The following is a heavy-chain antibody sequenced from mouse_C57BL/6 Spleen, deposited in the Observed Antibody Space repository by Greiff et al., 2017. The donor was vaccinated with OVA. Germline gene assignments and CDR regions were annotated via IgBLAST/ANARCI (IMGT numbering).Heavy chain of an antibody. D-gene: IGHD2-2*01. CDR3: ASEGVTTGGFAY. CDR2: IWGVGST. V-gene: IGHV2-6*01. Sequence: QVQLQQSGPGLVAPSQSLSITCTVSGFSLTSYGVDWVRQSPGKGLEWLGVIWGVGSTNYNSALKSRLSISKDNSKSQVFLKMNSLQTDDTAMYYCASEGVTTGGFAYWGQGTLVTVSA. CDR1: GFSLTSYG. J-gene: IGHJ3*01.